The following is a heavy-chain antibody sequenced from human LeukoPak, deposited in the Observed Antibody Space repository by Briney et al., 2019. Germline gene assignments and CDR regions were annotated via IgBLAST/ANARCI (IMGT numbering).Heavy chain of an antibody. CDR3: ARVRRAIYYYYYMDV. CDR1: GGSISSSSYY. Sequence: SETLSLTCTASGGSISSSSYYWGWIRQPPGKGLEWIGSIYYSGSTYYNPSLKSRVTISVDTSKNQFSLKLSSVTAADTAVYYCARVRRAIYYYYYMDVWGKGTTVTVSS. D-gene: IGHD1-14*01. CDR2: IYYSGST. J-gene: IGHJ6*03. V-gene: IGHV4-39*07.